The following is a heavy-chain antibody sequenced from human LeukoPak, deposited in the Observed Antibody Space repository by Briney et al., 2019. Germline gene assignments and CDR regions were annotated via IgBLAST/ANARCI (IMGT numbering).Heavy chain of an antibody. CDR1: GYTFTGHY. V-gene: IGHV1-2*02. Sequence: ASVKVSCKASGYTFTGHYLHWVRQAPGQGLEWMGWINPNIGNTNYAQKIQGRVTMTRDTSINTVYMELSRLISDDMAVYYCVRGDGYTSTRPFDYWGQGTPVTVSS. CDR2: INPNIGNT. D-gene: IGHD2-2*02. J-gene: IGHJ4*02. CDR3: VRGDGYTSTRPFDY.